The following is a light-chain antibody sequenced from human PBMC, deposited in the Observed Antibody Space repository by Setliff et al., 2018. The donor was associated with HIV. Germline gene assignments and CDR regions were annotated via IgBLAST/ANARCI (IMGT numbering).Light chain of an antibody. Sequence: QSALTQPASVSGSPGQSITISCTGTSSDIGGYNYVSWYQQHPGKAPKLMIYDVHKRPSGVSNRFSGSKSGNTASLTISGLQAEDEADYYCNSYRSCSTLYVVGTGTKVTVL. CDR1: SSDIGGYNY. J-gene: IGLJ1*01. V-gene: IGLV2-14*03. CDR3: NSYRSCSTLYV. CDR2: DVH.